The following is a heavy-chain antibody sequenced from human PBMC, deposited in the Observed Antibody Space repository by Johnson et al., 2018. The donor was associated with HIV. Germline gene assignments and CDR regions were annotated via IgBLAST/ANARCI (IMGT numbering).Heavy chain of an antibody. J-gene: IGHJ3*02. CDR1: GFTFSSYW. V-gene: IGHV3-7*04. D-gene: IGHD3-22*01. CDR2: IKQDGSEK. Sequence: VQLVESGGGLVQPGGSLRLSCAASGFTFSSYWMSWVRQAPGKGLEWVANIKQDGSEKYYVDSVKGRFTMSRDNAKNSLYLQMNSQRAEDTAVYYCARGDYYDSSGDYIDAFDIWGQGTMVTVSS. CDR3: ARGDYYDSSGDYIDAFDI.